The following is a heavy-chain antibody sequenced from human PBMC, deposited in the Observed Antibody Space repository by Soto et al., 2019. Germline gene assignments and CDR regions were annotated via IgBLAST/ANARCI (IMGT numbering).Heavy chain of an antibody. CDR3: ARDRYYDSLDAFDI. CDR2: IIPIFGTA. D-gene: IGHD3-22*01. Sequence: SVKVSCKASGGTFSSYSISWVRQPPGQGLEWMGGIIPIFGTANYAQKFQGRVTITADESTSTAYMELSSLRSEDTAVYYCARDRYYDSLDAFDIWGQGTMVTVSS. CDR1: GGTFSSYS. J-gene: IGHJ3*02. V-gene: IGHV1-69*13.